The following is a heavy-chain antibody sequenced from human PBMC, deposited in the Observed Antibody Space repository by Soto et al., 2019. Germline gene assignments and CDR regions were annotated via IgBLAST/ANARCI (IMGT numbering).Heavy chain of an antibody. V-gene: IGHV1-69*06. D-gene: IGHD3-16*02. CDR1: GGTFSSYA. J-gene: IGHJ3*02. CDR3: ARVHGLEELSLYTEGGAFEI. Sequence: QVQLVQPGAEAKKPGSSVKVSCKASGGTFSSYAIRWGRQAPEQGLECMGGIIPIFGTANYAQKFQGRVRITSDKATSIAYMELSSLRSADTAVYYCARVHGLEELSLYTEGGAFEIWGQERMVTVSS. CDR2: IIPIFGTA.